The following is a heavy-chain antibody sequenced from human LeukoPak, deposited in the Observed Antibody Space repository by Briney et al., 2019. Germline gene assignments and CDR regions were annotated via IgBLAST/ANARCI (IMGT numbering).Heavy chain of an antibody. D-gene: IGHD2-15*01. CDR1: GFTFSSYG. V-gene: IGHV3-23*01. CDR2: ISGSGGST. CDR3: ARGTANYCSGGSCYLAY. J-gene: IGHJ4*02. Sequence: PGGSLRLSCAASGFTFSSYGMSWVRQAAGKGLEWVSAISGSGGSTYYGDSVKGRFTISRDNSKNTLYLQLNSLRADDTAIYYCARGTANYCSGGSCYLAYWGQGTLVTVSS.